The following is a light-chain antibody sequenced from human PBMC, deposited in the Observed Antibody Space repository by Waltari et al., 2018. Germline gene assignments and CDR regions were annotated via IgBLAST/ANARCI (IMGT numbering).Light chain of an antibody. CDR3: QQYYSPPLT. Sequence: DIVMTQSPDSLAVSLGERATINCKASQTILSSSNNKNALAWYQQKPGHPPKLLIYWASTRTSGVPDRFSGRGSETDFTLTISRLQADDVAVYCCQQYYSPPLTFGGGTKVEIK. CDR1: QTILSSSNNKNA. CDR2: WAS. V-gene: IGKV4-1*01. J-gene: IGKJ4*01.